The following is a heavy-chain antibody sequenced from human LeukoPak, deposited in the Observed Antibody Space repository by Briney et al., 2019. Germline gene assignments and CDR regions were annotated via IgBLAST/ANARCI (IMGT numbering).Heavy chain of an antibody. J-gene: IGHJ4*02. Sequence: GGSLRLSRAASGFTFSSNAMHWVRQAPGRGLEWVAFISYEGSTIYYADSVKGRFTISRDNSKNTLSLHMHSLRAEDTAVYYCAKDLATKYALDYWGQGTLVTVSS. V-gene: IGHV3-30*18. CDR3: AKDLATKYALDY. CDR1: GFTFSSNA. D-gene: IGHD2-8*01. CDR2: ISYEGSTI.